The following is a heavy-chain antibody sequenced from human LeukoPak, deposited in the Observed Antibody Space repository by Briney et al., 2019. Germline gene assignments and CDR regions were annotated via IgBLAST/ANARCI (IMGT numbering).Heavy chain of an antibody. D-gene: IGHD6-13*01. CDR1: GFTFSSYA. Sequence: GGSLRLSCAASGFTFSSYAMSWVRQAPGKGLEWVSTISGSGGATYYADSVKGRFTISRDNSKNTLYLQMNSLRAEDTAVYYCARDPFPAAAALTYFDYWGQGTLVTVSS. V-gene: IGHV3-23*01. J-gene: IGHJ4*02. CDR2: ISGSGGAT. CDR3: ARDPFPAAAALTYFDY.